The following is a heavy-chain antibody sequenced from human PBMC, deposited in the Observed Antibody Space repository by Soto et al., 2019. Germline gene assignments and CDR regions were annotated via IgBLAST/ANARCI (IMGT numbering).Heavy chain of an antibody. CDR1: GFTFSSYA. V-gene: IGHV3-23*01. CDR3: AKGDSSGYYYGGDNWCDP. CDR2: ISGSGGST. Sequence: EVQLLESGGGLVQRGGSLRLACAASGFTFSSYAMSWVRQAPGKGLEWVSGISGSGGSTHYADSVKGRFTISSDNSKNTLYLQMNSLRAEDTAVYYCAKGDSSGYYYGGDNWCDPWGQGTLVTVSS. D-gene: IGHD3-22*01. J-gene: IGHJ5*02.